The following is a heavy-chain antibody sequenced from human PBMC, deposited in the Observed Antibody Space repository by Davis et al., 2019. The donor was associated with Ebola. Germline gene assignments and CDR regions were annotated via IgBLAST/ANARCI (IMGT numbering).Heavy chain of an antibody. D-gene: IGHD3-3*01. CDR3: ARGDFWSAIPPGYYYYGMDV. Sequence: GALKISCAASGFTFSSYWMHWVRQAPGKGLVWVSRINSDGSSTSYADSVKGRFTISRDNAKNTLYLQMNSLRAEDTAVYYCARGDFWSAIPPGYYYYGMDVWGQGTTVTVSS. J-gene: IGHJ6*02. V-gene: IGHV3-74*01. CDR1: GFTFSSYW. CDR2: INSDGSST.